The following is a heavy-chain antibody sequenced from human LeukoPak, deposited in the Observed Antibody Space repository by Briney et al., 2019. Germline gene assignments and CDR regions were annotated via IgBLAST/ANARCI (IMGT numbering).Heavy chain of an antibody. Sequence: PSQTLSLTCAVSGGSISSGGYSWSWIRQPPGKGLEWIGYIYHSGSTYYNPSLKSRVTISVDTSKNQFSLKLSSVTAADTAVYYCARQGGYSYGYVRYWGQGTLVTVSS. CDR2: IYHSGST. V-gene: IGHV4-30-2*03. J-gene: IGHJ4*02. D-gene: IGHD5-18*01. CDR1: GGSISSGGYS. CDR3: ARQGGYSYGYVRY.